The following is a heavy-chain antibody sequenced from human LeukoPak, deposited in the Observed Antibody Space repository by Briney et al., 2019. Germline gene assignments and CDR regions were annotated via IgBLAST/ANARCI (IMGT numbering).Heavy chain of an antibody. CDR3: ARVTGWFNYDY. V-gene: IGHV1-18*01. CDR2: ISTYNGNT. D-gene: IGHD4-11*01. CDR1: GYTFTSYG. J-gene: IGHJ4*02. Sequence: GASVKVSCKASGYTFTSYGVSWVRQAPGQGLEWTGWISTYNGNTNYAQKLQGRVTMTTDTSTSTAYVELRSLRSDDTAMYYCARVTGWFNYDYWGQGTLVTVSS.